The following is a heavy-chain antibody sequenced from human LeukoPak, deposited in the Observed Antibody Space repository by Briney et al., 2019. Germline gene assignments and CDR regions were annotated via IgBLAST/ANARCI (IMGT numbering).Heavy chain of an antibody. CDR2: IYYSGST. V-gene: IGHV4-59*01. CDR3: ARDGRRGYSSSWSKYNWFDP. CDR1: GGSISSYY. J-gene: IGHJ5*02. Sequence: PSETLSLTCTVSGGSISSYYWSWIRQPPGKGLEWIGYIYYSGSTNYNPSLKSRVTISVDTSKNQFSLKLSSVTAADTAVYYCARDGRRGYSSSWSKYNWFDPWGQGTLVTVSS. D-gene: IGHD6-13*01.